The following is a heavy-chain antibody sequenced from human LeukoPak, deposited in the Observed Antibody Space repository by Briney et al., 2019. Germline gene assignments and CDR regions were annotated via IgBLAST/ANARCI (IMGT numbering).Heavy chain of an antibody. Sequence: GGSLRLSCAASGFTFSTYAMSWVRQAPGKGLEWVSAISGSADSTYYADSVKGQFAISRDNSKNTLYLQMNSLRAEDTAVYFCAKDRARGGTTDFDYWGQGTLVTVSS. V-gene: IGHV3-23*01. D-gene: IGHD1-7*01. J-gene: IGHJ4*02. CDR3: AKDRARGGTTDFDY. CDR2: ISGSADST. CDR1: GFTFSTYA.